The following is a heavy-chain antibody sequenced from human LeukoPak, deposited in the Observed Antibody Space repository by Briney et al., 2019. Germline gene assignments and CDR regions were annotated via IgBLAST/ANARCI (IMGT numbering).Heavy chain of an antibody. CDR3: AKWDIVVVPAAIWGDY. D-gene: IGHD2-2*02. Sequence: GGSLRLSCAASGFTFSSYAMSWVRQAPGKGLEWVSAISGSGGSTYYADSVKGRFTISRDNSKNTLYLQMNSLRAEDAAVYYCAKWDIVVVPAAIWGDYWGQGTLVTVSS. CDR2: ISGSGGST. V-gene: IGHV3-23*01. J-gene: IGHJ4*02. CDR1: GFTFSSYA.